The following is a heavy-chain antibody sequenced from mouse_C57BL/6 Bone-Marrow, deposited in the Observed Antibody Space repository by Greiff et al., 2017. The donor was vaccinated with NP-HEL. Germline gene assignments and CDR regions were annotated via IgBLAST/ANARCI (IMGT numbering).Heavy chain of an antibody. J-gene: IGHJ2*01. CDR3: AGRGYDYDY. V-gene: IGHV5-6*01. D-gene: IGHD2-4*01. CDR2: ISSGGSYT. CDR1: GFTFSSYG. Sequence: VQLKESGGDLVKPGGSLKLSCAASGFTFSSYGMSWVRQTPDKRLEWVATISSGGSYTYYPDSVKGRFTISRDNAKNTLYLQMSSLKSEDTAMYYCAGRGYDYDYWGQGTTLTVSS.